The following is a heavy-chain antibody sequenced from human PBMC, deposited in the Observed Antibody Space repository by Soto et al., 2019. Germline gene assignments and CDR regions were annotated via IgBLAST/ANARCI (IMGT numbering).Heavy chain of an antibody. J-gene: IGHJ4*02. V-gene: IGHV4-59*01. D-gene: IGHD4-17*01. CDR3: ARDTVLTGMFDF. CDR2: VYYTGTT. Sequence: PSETLSLTCTVSCGSIGSYHWSWVRQPPGKGLEWIASVYYTGTTNYNPSLGSRVTISIDAPGNRFSMEITSVTAADTAIYYCARDTVLTGMFDFWGQGTLVTVSS. CDR1: CGSIGSYH.